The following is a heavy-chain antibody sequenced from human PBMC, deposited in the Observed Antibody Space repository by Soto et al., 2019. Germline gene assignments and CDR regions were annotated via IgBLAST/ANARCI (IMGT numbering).Heavy chain of an antibody. CDR1: GFTFISHW. CDR3: VRSIYHKVGVDV. V-gene: IGHV3-74*01. CDR2: IDVGGSNR. D-gene: IGHD3-3*02. J-gene: IGHJ6*02. Sequence: EVQLVESGGGLVQPGGSLRLPCAASGFTFISHWIHWVRQTPGKGLVWVSRIDVGGSNRNYADSVKGRFTIARDNAKNPVYLQMTCLRADDTAVYYCVRSIYHKVGVDVWGQGTTV.